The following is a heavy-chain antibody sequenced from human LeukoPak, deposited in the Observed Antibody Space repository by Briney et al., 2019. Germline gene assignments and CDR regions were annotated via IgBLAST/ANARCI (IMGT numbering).Heavy chain of an antibody. D-gene: IGHD1-26*01. CDR2: INWNGGST. CDR1: GFTFSSYA. CDR3: ARGSGGSYGI. V-gene: IGHV3-20*01. Sequence: PGGSLRLSCAASGFTFSSYAMSWVRQAPGKRLEWVSGINWNGGSTGYADSVKGRFTISRDNAKNSLYLQMNSLRAEDTALYHCARGSGGSYGIWGQGTMVTVSS. J-gene: IGHJ3*02.